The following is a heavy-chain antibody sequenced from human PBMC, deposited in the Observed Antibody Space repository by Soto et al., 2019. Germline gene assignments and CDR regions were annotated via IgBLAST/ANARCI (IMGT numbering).Heavy chain of an antibody. CDR1: GGSFSGYY. CDR2: INHSGST. J-gene: IGHJ6*03. Sequence: SETLSLTCAVYGGSFSGYYWSWIRQPPGKGLEWIGEINHSGSTNYNPSLKSRVTISVDTSKNQFSLKLSSVTAADTAVYYCARRNYYHYYYMDVWGQGTTVPVSS. CDR3: ARRNYYHYYYMDV. V-gene: IGHV4-34*01.